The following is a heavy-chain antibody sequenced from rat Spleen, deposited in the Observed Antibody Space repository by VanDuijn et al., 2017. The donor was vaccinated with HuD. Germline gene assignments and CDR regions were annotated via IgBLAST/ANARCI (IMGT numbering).Heavy chain of an antibody. Sequence: EVQLVESGGGLVQPGRSLKLSCAASGRTFSDYYMAWVRQAPTKGLEWVASISTGGGNTYYRDSVKGRFTISRDNTKSTLYLQMDSLRSEDTATYYCARLPYYYDGSYYYYFDYWGQGVMVTVSS. CDR2: ISTGGGNT. V-gene: IGHV5-25*01. CDR3: ARLPYYYDGSYYYYFDY. CDR1: GRTFSDYY. J-gene: IGHJ2*01. D-gene: IGHD1-12*02.